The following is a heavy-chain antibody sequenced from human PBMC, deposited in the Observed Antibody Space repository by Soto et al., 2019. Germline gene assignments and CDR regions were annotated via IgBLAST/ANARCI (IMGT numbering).Heavy chain of an antibody. CDR3: AKGPFIPVAGTPPGAFDM. CDR2: ISYSGNKK. CDR1: GFIFRTYG. D-gene: IGHD6-19*01. V-gene: IGHV3-30*18. J-gene: IGHJ3*02. Sequence: QVQLVESGGNVVQPGRSLRLSCAASGFIFRTYGMHWVRQAPGKGLEWVAVISYSGNKKVYADSVKGRFAISRDNSNNTLYLQIDSLTAADTAVYYCAKGPFIPVAGTPPGAFDMWGQGTMVTVSS.